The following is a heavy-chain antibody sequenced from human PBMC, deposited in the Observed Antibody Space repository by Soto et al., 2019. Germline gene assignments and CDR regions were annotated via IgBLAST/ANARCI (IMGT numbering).Heavy chain of an antibody. CDR3: AKDEASTYYYDSSGYPPFDY. CDR2: ISGSGGRT. D-gene: IGHD3-22*01. Sequence: GGSLRLSCAASGFTFSSYAMSWVRQAPGKGLEWVSAISGSGGRTYYAGSVKGRFTISRDNSKNTLYLQMNSLRAEDTAVYYCAKDEASTYYYDSSGYPPFDYWGQGTLVTVSS. J-gene: IGHJ4*02. CDR1: GFTFSSYA. V-gene: IGHV3-23*01.